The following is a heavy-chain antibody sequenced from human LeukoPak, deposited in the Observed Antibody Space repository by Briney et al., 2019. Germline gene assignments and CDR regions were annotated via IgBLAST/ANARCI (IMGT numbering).Heavy chain of an antibody. CDR2: INSDGSSR. D-gene: IGHD6-19*01. CDR3: ARDRSGWYRWFDP. CDR1: GFTFSSYW. J-gene: IGHJ5*02. V-gene: IGHV3-74*01. Sequence: GGSLRLSCGASGFTFSSYWMHWVRQAPGRGLVWISRINSDGSSRSYADSVKGRFTISRDNAKNSLYLQMNSLRAEDTAVYYCARDRSGWYRWFDPWGQGTLVTVSS.